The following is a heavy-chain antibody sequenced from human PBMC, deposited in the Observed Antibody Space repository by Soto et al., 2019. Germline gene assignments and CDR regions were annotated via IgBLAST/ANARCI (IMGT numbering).Heavy chain of an antibody. D-gene: IGHD5-12*01. V-gene: IGHV3-15*07. CDR2: IKSKTDGGTT. Sequence: GGSLRLSCAASGFTFSNAWMNWVRQAPGKGLEWVGRIKSKTDGGTTDYAAPVKGRFTISRDDSKNTLYLQMNSLKTDDTAVYYCTTGEMATIFLLDYWGQGTLLTVSS. CDR1: GFTFSNAW. CDR3: TTGEMATIFLLDY. J-gene: IGHJ4*02.